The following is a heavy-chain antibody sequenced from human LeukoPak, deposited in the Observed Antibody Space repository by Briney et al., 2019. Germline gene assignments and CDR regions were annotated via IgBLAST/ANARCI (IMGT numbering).Heavy chain of an antibody. D-gene: IGHD3-9*01. V-gene: IGHV3-74*01. CDR3: ARGRYFDWLLYDGMDV. CDR1: GFTFSSYW. Sequence: PGGSLRLSCAASGFTFSSYWMHWFRQAPGKGLVWVSRINSDGSSTSYADSVKGRFTISRDNAKNTLYLQMNSLRAEDTAVYYCARGRYFDWLLYDGMDVWGQGTTVTVSS. J-gene: IGHJ6*02. CDR2: INSDGSST.